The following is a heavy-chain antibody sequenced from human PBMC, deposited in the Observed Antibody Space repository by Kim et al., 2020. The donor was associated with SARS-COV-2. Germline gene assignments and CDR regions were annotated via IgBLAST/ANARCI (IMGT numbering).Heavy chain of an antibody. J-gene: IGHJ3*01. CDR1: GFSFASFE. CDR3: ARQGFCTPTHCARDAFD. V-gene: IGHV3-48*03. CDR2: ISSTGSTI. D-gene: IGHD2-8*01. Sequence: GGSLRLSCAASGFSFASFEMNWVRQAPGKGLEWISYISSTGSTISYADSVRGRFTVSRDNAQNSLYLQIQSLRAEDTALYYCARQGFCTPTHCARDAFD.